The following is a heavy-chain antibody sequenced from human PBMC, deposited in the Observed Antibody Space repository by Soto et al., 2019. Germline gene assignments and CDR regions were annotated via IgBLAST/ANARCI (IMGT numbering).Heavy chain of an antibody. D-gene: IGHD3-22*01. CDR3: ARFPYDSSGSTPLYYYYGMDV. Sequence: PGESLKISCKGSGYSFTSYWIGWVRQMPGKGLEWMGIIYPGDSDTRYSPSFQGQVTISADKSISTAYLQWSSLKASDTAMYYCARFPYDSSGSTPLYYYYGMDVWGQGTTVTVSS. J-gene: IGHJ6*02. CDR2: IYPGDSDT. CDR1: GYSFTSYW. V-gene: IGHV5-51*01.